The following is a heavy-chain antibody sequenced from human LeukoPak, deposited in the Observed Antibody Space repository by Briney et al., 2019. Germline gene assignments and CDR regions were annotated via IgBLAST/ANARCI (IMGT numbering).Heavy chain of an antibody. Sequence: GGSLRLSCAASGFTVSSNYMSWVRQAPGKGLEWVSVIYSGGSTYYADSVKGRFTISRDNSKNTLYLQMNSLRAEDTAVYYCARDSSSWTFSYWGQGTLVTVSS. D-gene: IGHD6-13*01. J-gene: IGHJ4*02. CDR3: ARDSSSWTFSY. V-gene: IGHV3-66*01. CDR2: IYSGGST. CDR1: GFTVSSNY.